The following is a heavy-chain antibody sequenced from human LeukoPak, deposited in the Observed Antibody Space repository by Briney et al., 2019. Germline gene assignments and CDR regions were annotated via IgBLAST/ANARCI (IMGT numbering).Heavy chain of an antibody. D-gene: IGHD4/OR15-4a*01. CDR2: IIPILGIA. CDR1: GGTFSSYA. CDR3: ARPREGDGAYYFDY. V-gene: IGHV1-69*04. Sequence: ASVKVSCKASGGTFSSYAISWVRQAPGQGLEWMGRIIPILGIANYAQKFQGRVTITADKSTSTAYMELSSLRSEDTAVYYCARPREGDGAYYFDYWGQGTLVTVSS. J-gene: IGHJ4*02.